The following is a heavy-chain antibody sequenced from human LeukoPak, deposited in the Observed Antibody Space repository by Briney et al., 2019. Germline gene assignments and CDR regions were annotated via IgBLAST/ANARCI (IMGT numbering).Heavy chain of an antibody. D-gene: IGHD3-22*01. CDR3: ARGRRSSGYPDDY. V-gene: IGHV1-2*02. CDR1: GYTFAGYY. Sequence: ASVKVSCKASGYTFAGYYMHWVRQAPGQGLEWMGWINPNSGGTNYAQKFQGRVTMTRDTSISTAYMELSRLRSDDTAVYYCARGRRSSGYPDDYWGQGTLVTVSS. J-gene: IGHJ4*02. CDR2: INPNSGGT.